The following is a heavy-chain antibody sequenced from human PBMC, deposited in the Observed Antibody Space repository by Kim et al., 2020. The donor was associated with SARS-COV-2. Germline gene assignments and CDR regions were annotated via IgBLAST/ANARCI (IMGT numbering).Heavy chain of an antibody. CDR1: GYTFTSYA. D-gene: IGHD3-10*01. CDR2: INTNTGNP. Sequence: ASVKVSCKASGYTFTSYAMNWVRQAPGQGLEWMGWINTNTGNPTYAQGFTGRFVFSLDTSVSTAYLQISSLKAEDTAVYYCARSYGSGSYLDYYYYGMDVWGQGTTVTVSS. J-gene: IGHJ6*02. V-gene: IGHV7-4-1*02. CDR3: ARSYGSGSYLDYYYYGMDV.